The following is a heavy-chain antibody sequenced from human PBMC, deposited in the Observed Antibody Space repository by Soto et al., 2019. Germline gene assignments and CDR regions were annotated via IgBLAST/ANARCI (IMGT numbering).Heavy chain of an antibody. CDR1: GFTFSSYS. Sequence: GGSLRLSCAASGFTFSSYSMNWVRQAPGKGLEWVSYISSSSSTIYYADSVKGRFTISRDNAKNSLYLKMNSLRAEDTAVYYCARVNSEEIRVAGKLLPDAFDIWGQGTMVTVSS. D-gene: IGHD6-19*01. J-gene: IGHJ3*02. CDR2: ISSSSSTI. CDR3: ARVNSEEIRVAGKLLPDAFDI. V-gene: IGHV3-48*04.